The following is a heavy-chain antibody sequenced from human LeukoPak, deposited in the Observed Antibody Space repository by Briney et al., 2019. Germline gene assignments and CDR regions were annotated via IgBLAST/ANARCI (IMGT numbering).Heavy chain of an antibody. D-gene: IGHD6-19*01. Sequence: PSETLSLTCTVSGVSISPNYWSWIRQPLGEGLEWIGYVYYSGSTNYNPSLKSRVTISVDASKKQFSLRLKSVTAADTAVYYCARGGVAVAGSPAADYYYYMDVWGKGTTVTVSS. J-gene: IGHJ6*03. CDR3: ARGGVAVAGSPAADYYYYMDV. V-gene: IGHV4-59*01. CDR1: GVSISPNY. CDR2: VYYSGST.